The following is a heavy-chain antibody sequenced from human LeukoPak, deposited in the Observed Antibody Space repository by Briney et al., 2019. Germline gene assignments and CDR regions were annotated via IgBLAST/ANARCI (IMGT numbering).Heavy chain of an antibody. V-gene: IGHV3-7*01. J-gene: IGHJ6*02. CDR3: AKYSSYYYYGMDV. CDR2: IKQDGSEK. CDR1: GFTFSIYW. Sequence: GGSPRLSCAASGFTFSIYWMSWVRQAPGKGLEWVANIKQDGSEKYYVDSVKGRFTISRDNAKNSLYLQMNSLRAEDTAVYYCAKYSSYYYYGMDVWGQGTTVTVSS. D-gene: IGHD2/OR15-2a*01.